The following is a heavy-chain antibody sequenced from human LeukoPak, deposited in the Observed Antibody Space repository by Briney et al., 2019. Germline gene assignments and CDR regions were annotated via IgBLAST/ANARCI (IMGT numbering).Heavy chain of an antibody. J-gene: IGHJ4*02. Sequence: GASVKVSCKASGYTFTGYYMHWVRQAPGQGLEWMGWINPNSGGTNYAQKFQGRVTMTRDTSISTAYMELSRLRSDDTAVYYCARDLAVVVAPIDYWGQGALVTVSS. V-gene: IGHV1-2*02. CDR1: GYTFTGYY. D-gene: IGHD3-22*01. CDR2: INPNSGGT. CDR3: ARDLAVVVAPIDY.